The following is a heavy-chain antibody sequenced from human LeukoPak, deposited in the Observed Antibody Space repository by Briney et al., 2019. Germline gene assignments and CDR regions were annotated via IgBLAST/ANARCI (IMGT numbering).Heavy chain of an antibody. D-gene: IGHD1-26*01. J-gene: IGHJ4*02. CDR1: CGSLSAYY. V-gene: IGHV4-34*01. Sequence: SETLSLTCAVSCGSLSAYYRSWVRQPPGQGREWIGEISLTGETNYNPSLNGRVTMSLDKSRNQLSLKLTSVAAADTAIYYCSRESGAFCPFGYWGQGTLVIVPP. CDR2: ISLTGET. CDR3: SRESGAFCPFGY.